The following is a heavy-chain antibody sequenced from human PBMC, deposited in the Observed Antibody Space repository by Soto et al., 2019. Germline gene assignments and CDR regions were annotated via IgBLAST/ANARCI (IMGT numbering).Heavy chain of an antibody. CDR1: GGTFSSYA. V-gene: IGHV1-69*13. Sequence: SVKVSCKASGGTFSSYAISWVRQAPGQGLEWMGGIIPIFGTANYAQKFQGRVTITADESTSTAYMELSSLRSEDTAVYYCARAPGYGCSGGSCYSFPIRYYYGMDVWGQGTTVTVSS. CDR2: IIPIFGTA. CDR3: ARAPGYGCSGGSCYSFPIRYYYGMDV. D-gene: IGHD2-15*01. J-gene: IGHJ6*02.